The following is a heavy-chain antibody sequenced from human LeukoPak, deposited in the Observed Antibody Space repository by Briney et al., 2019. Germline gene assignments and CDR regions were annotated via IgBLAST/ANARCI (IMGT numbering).Heavy chain of an antibody. Sequence: GASVKVSCKASGYTFTSYGISWVRQALGQGLEWMGIINPSGGSTSYAQKFQGRVTMTRDTSTSTVYMELSSLRSEDTAVYYCARVSSSSSLGYWGQGTLVTVSS. CDR2: INPSGGST. V-gene: IGHV1-46*01. D-gene: IGHD6-6*01. J-gene: IGHJ4*02. CDR1: GYTFTSYG. CDR3: ARVSSSSSLGY.